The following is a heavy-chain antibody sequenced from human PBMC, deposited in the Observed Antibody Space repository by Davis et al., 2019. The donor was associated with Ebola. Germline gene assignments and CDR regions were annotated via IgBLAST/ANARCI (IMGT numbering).Heavy chain of an antibody. CDR1: GFAFSTYG. CDR2: IAYGSFNQ. J-gene: IGHJ5*02. D-gene: IGHD5-18*01. V-gene: IGHV3-30*18. Sequence: GESLKISCAASGFAFSTYGMHWVRQAPGKGLEWVVIIAYGSFNQYYADSVMGRFTISRDNAKNSLYLQMNSLRAEDTALYYCAKARTRGYSYGHNWFDPWGQGTLVTVSS. CDR3: AKARTRGYSYGHNWFDP.